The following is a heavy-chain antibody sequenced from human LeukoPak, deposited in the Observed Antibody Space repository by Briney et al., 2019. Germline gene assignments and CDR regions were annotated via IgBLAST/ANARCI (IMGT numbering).Heavy chain of an antibody. J-gene: IGHJ4*02. Sequence: PGGSLRLSCAVSGFTFSSYAMSWVRQAPGKGLGWVSTISGSGGSTYYADSVKGRFTISRDNSKNTLYLQMDRLRAEDTAVYYCARDWGTGYPPPGYWGQGTLVTVSS. D-gene: IGHD3-9*01. CDR2: ISGSGGST. CDR3: ARDWGTGYPPPGY. CDR1: GFTFSSYA. V-gene: IGHV3-23*01.